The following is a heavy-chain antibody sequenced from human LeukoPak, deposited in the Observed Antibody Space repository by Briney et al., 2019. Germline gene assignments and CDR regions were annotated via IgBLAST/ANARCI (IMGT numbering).Heavy chain of an antibody. Sequence: GASVKVSCKASGFTFTSSAVQWVRQARGQRLEWIGWIVVGSGNTNYAQKFQERVTITRDMSTSTAYMELSSLRSEDTAVYHCAAATTAMGDAFDIWGQGTMVTVSS. J-gene: IGHJ3*02. D-gene: IGHD5-18*01. CDR1: GFTFTSSA. CDR2: IVVGSGNT. CDR3: AAATTAMGDAFDI. V-gene: IGHV1-58*01.